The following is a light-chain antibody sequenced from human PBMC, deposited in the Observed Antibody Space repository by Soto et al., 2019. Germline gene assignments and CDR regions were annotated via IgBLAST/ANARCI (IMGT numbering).Light chain of an antibody. Sequence: DIQMTQSPSSLSASVGDRVSITCRASQSISIYLNWYQQKPGKAPNLLISAAASLQSGVPFRFSGSGSGTAFTLTISSLQPEDFATYYCQQSFAVPLTFGGGTKVEIK. V-gene: IGKV1-39*01. CDR2: AAA. J-gene: IGKJ4*01. CDR1: QSISIY. CDR3: QQSFAVPLT.